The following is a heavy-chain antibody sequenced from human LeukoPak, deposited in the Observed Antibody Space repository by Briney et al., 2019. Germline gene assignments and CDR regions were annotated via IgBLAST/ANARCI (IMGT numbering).Heavy chain of an antibody. CDR2: INPNSGGT. D-gene: IGHD2-2*01. CDR3: ARDIVVVPAAPGDWFDP. Sequence: ASVNVSCKASGYTFTSYYMHWVRQAPGQGLEWMGWINPNSGGTNYAQKFQGRVTMTRDTSISTAYMELSRLRSDDTAVYYCARDIVVVPAAPGDWFDPWGQGTLVTVSS. V-gene: IGHV1-2*02. J-gene: IGHJ5*02. CDR1: GYTFTSYY.